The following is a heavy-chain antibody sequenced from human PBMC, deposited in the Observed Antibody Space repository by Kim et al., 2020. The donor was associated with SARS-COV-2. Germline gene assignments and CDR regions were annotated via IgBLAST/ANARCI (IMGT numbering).Heavy chain of an antibody. V-gene: IGHV3-33*01. CDR2: GTTT. CDR3: ARDGWDN. D-gene: IGHD1-26*01. Sequence: GTTTYYADSVKGRFTIFRDNSQNTLYLHMSSLRAEDTAVYFCARDGWDNWGQGTLVTVSS. J-gene: IGHJ4*02.